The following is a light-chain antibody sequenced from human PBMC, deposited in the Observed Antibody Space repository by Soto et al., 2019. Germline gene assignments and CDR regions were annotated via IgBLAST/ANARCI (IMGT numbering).Light chain of an antibody. CDR2: NTT. CDR3: MLGVAADTYV. V-gene: IGLV8-61*01. J-gene: IGLJ1*01. CDR1: SGSVSTNHH. Sequence: QTVVTQEPSLSVSPGGTVTLTCGFTSGSVSTNHHPSWYQQTPGQAPRTLIYNTTARSSGVTDRFSGSIVERKAALTITGAHADDEANYYCMLGVAADTYVFGSGTKLTVL.